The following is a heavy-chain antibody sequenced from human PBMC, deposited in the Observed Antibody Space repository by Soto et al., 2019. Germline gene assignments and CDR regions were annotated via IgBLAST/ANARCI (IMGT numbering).Heavy chain of an antibody. Sequence: GGSLRLSCAASGFTFSSYGMHWVRQAPGKGLEWVAVIWYDGSNKYYADSVKGRFTISRDNSKNTLYLQMNSLRAEDTAVYYCAREGGQWLGYFDYWGQGTLVTVSS. CDR3: AREGGQWLGYFDY. J-gene: IGHJ4*02. V-gene: IGHV3-33*01. CDR1: GFTFSSYG. CDR2: IWYDGSNK. D-gene: IGHD6-19*01.